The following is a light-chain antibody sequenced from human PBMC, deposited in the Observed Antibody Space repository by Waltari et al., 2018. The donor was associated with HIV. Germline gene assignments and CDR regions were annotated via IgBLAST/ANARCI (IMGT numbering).Light chain of an antibody. Sequence: QSVLTQPPSASGTPGQRVTISCSGSSSNIENDNVYWYQQLTGAAPRLLIHKDTQRPSGVPDRFTGSESGTSASLAISGLRSEDEADYYCVGWDSRLSGYVFGTGTKVTVL. CDR1: SSNIENDN. CDR3: VGWDSRLSGYV. CDR2: KDT. J-gene: IGLJ1*01. V-gene: IGLV1-47*01.